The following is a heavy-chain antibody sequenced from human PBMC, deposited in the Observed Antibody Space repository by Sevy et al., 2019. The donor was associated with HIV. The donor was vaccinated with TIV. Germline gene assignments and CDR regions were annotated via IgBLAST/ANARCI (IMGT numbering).Heavy chain of an antibody. D-gene: IGHD2-8*02. V-gene: IGHV1-18*01. J-gene: IGHJ4*02. Sequence: ASVKVSCKTSGYTFTSYRITWVRQAPGQGLERMGWISAHNGDTNYAQKLQGRVTMISETSTSIAYMVLRSLRSDDTAIYYCARAYCSGRSCYSLAYWGQGTNVFVSS. CDR1: GYTFTSYR. CDR2: ISAHNGDT. CDR3: ARAYCSGRSCYSLAY.